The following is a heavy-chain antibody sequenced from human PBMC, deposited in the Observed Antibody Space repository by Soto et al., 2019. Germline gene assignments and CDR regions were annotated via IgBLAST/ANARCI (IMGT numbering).Heavy chain of an antibody. CDR2: TSAYNGNT. V-gene: IGHV1-18*01. CDR1: GYTFTSYG. Sequence: ASVKVSCKASGYTFTSYGISWVRQAPGQGLEWMGWTSAYNGNTNYAQKLQGRVTMTTDTSTSTAYMELRSLRSDDTAVYYCARAGYCISTSCSRGHDYYYYGMDVWGQGTTVTVSS. CDR3: ARAGYCISTSCSRGHDYYYYGMDV. J-gene: IGHJ6*02. D-gene: IGHD2-2*01.